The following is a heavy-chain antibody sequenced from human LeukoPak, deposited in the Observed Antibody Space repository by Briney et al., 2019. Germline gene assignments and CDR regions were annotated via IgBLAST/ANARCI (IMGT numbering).Heavy chain of an antibody. V-gene: IGHV4-39*07. J-gene: IGHJ4*02. D-gene: IGHD7-27*01. CDR2: IYYSGST. Sequence: PSETLSLTCTVSGGSISSSSYYWGWIRQPPGKGLEWIGSIYYSGSTYYNPSLKSRVTISVDTSKNQFSLKLSSVTAADTAVYYCATSNWGSGYFDYWGQGTLVTVSS. CDR1: GGSISSSSYY. CDR3: ATSNWGSGYFDY.